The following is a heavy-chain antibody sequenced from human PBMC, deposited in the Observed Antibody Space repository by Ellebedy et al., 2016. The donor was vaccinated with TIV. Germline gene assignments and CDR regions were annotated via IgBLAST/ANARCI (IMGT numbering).Heavy chain of an antibody. CDR2: IFHSGSS. CDR3: ARNVWFGESSDPFYFDF. V-gene: IGHV4-4*02. D-gene: IGHD3-10*01. Sequence: GSLRLSXDVSGVSVSSSNWWSWVRQSPGKGLEWIGEIFHSGSSTYNPSLKSRVTISLDKSRNQISLRLSSAAAADTAVYYCARNVWFGESSDPFYFDFWGQGMLVTVSS. J-gene: IGHJ4*02. CDR1: GVSVSSSNW.